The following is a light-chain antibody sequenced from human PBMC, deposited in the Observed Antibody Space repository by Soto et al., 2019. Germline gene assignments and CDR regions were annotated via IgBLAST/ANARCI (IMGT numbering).Light chain of an antibody. CDR1: QDIAIY. CDR2: AAS. J-gene: IGKJ3*01. V-gene: IGKV1-9*01. CDR3: QQRSTWPPFT. Sequence: IQLTQSPSSLSASVGDRVTITCRASQDIAIYLAWYQQKPGEAPKLLIYAASTLYGGVPSRFSGSGSGTDFALTITSLEPEDFAVYYCQQRSTWPPFTFGPGTKVDIK.